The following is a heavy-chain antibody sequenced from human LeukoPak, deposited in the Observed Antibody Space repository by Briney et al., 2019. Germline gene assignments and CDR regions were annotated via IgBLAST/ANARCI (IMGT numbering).Heavy chain of an antibody. CDR2: IKHDGSEKQDGSNK. CDR3: ARSGRGVDSFYFYVDV. J-gene: IGHJ6*03. Sequence: GGSLRLSCAASGFTFSRYWMSWVRQAPGKGLEWVANIKHDGSEKQDGSNKNYVDSVKGRFTISRDNAKNSLYLQMNSLRAEDTAVYYCARSGRGVDSFYFYVDVWREGPAVTAS. CDR1: GFTFSRYW. D-gene: IGHD3-10*01. V-gene: IGHV3-7*01.